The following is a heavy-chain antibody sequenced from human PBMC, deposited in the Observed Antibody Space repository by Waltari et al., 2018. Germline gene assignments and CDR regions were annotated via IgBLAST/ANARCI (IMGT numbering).Heavy chain of an antibody. V-gene: IGHV1-69*12. Sequence: QVQLVPSGAAVKKPGSSVKVSCQASGGTFTRYVISCVRKAPGQGLEWMGGIIPLFGTTNYAQKFQGRVTIIADESTSTAYMELSSLRSEDTAVYYCARSYYYDRIGDYPSLGAFDYWGQGTLVTVSS. CDR2: IIPLFGTT. J-gene: IGHJ4*02. CDR1: GGTFTRYV. CDR3: ARSYYYDRIGDYPSLGAFDY. D-gene: IGHD3-22*01.